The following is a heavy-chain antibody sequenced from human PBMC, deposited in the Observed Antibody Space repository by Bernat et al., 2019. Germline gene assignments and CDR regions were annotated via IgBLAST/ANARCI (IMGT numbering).Heavy chain of an antibody. CDR1: GFTFSSYA. V-gene: IGHV3-23*01. CDR3: AKVGYFDWLLYYFDY. Sequence: EVQLLESGGGLVQPGGSLRLSCAASGFTFSSYAMSWVRQAPGKGLEWVSAISGSGGSTYYADSVKGRFTISRDNSKNTLYLQMNSLRAEDMAVYYGAKVGYFDWLLYYFDYWGQGTLVTVSS. J-gene: IGHJ4*02. D-gene: IGHD3-9*01. CDR2: ISGSGGST.